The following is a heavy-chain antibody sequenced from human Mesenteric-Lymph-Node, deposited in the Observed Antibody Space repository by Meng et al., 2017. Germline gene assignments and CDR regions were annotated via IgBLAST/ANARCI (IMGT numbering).Heavy chain of an antibody. V-gene: IGHV4-61*01. Sequence: SETLSLTCTVSGASVNSGSYYWSWIRQPPGKGLEWIGFMYYNEKTNYNPSLKSRVTISVDTSENQFSLKLSSVTAADTAVYYCARATATNYRFDYWGQGTLVTVSS. CDR3: ARATATNYRFDY. J-gene: IGHJ4*02. D-gene: IGHD4-11*01. CDR1: GASVNSGSYY. CDR2: MYYNEKT.